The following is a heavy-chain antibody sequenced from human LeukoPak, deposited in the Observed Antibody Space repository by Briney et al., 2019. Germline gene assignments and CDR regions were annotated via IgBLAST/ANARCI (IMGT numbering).Heavy chain of an antibody. CDR2: INPNSGST. J-gene: IGHJ4*02. CDR3: ARVFSNSSSWYGY. CDR1: GYTFTGYY. D-gene: IGHD6-13*01. Sequence: EASVKVSCKASGYTFTGYYMHWVRQAPGQGLEWMGRINPNSGSTNYAQKFQGRVTMTRDTSISTAYMELSRLRCDDTAAYYCARVFSNSSSWYGYWGQGTLVTVSS. V-gene: IGHV1-2*06.